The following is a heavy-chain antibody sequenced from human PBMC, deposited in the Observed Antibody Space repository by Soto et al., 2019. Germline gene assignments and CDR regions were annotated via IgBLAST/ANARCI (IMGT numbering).Heavy chain of an antibody. CDR1: GFTFSNAW. CDR2: IKSKTDGGTT. J-gene: IGHJ6*02. V-gene: IGHV3-15*01. Sequence: GGSLRLSCAASGFTFSNAWMSWVRQAPGKGLEWVGRIKSKTDGGTTDYAAPVKGRFTISRDHSKNTLYLQMTSLKTEDTAVYYCTTGYTTDYDILTGSYGMDVWGQGTTVTVSS. CDR3: TTGYTTDYDILTGSYGMDV. D-gene: IGHD3-9*01.